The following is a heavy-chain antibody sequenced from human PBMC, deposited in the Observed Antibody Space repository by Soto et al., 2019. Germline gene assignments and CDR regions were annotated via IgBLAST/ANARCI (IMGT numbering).Heavy chain of an antibody. V-gene: IGHV1-8*01. Sequence: QVQLVQSGAEVKKPGASVKVSCKASGYTFTSYDINWVRQATGQGLEWMGWMNPNSGNTGYAQKFQGRVTMTRNTSRSTAYMELSSLRSEDTAVYYCASGRDCSSTSCYGGDWFDPWGQGTLVTVSS. CDR2: MNPNSGNT. D-gene: IGHD2-2*01. J-gene: IGHJ5*02. CDR3: ASGRDCSSTSCYGGDWFDP. CDR1: GYTFTSYD.